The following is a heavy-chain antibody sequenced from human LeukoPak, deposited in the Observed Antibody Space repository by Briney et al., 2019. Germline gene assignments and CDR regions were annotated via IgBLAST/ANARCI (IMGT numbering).Heavy chain of an antibody. J-gene: IGHJ5*02. Sequence: GGSLRLSRAASGFPFSAYWMHRARQVPGKGLVWVSCINGDGSNIQYADSVKGRFTTSRDNAKNMMYLQMNSLRVEDTAIYYCARDPRNKGFDPWGQGTLVTVSA. V-gene: IGHV3-74*01. D-gene: IGHD1/OR15-1a*01. CDR1: GFPFSAYW. CDR3: ARDPRNKGFDP. CDR2: INGDGSNI.